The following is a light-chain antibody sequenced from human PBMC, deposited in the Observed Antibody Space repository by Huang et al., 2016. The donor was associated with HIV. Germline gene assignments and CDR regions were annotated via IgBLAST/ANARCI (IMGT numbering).Light chain of an antibody. V-gene: IGKV3-15*01. CDR2: EAS. Sequence: DIVMTQSPATLSVSPGERATLSCRARRSVTSKLAWYQQKPGQAPRLLIYEASTRATGIPARCSGSGSGTEFTLTISSLQSEDFAVYYCQQYNNWPPVTFGGGTKVEIK. CDR3: QQYNNWPPVT. J-gene: IGKJ4*01. CDR1: RSVTSK.